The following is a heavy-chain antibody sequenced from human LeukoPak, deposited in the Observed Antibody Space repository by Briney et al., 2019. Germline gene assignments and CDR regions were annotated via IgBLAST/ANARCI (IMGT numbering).Heavy chain of an antibody. CDR1: GFTFSNYW. Sequence: GGSLRLSWVASGFTFSNYWMSWVRQAPGKGLEWVANIKQDETAKYYVDSVKGRFTVSRDNANNSLFLQMSYLGAEDTAVYYCVRGGAGSGSFDFWGQGTLVTVSS. D-gene: IGHD1-26*01. CDR3: VRGGAGSGSFDF. V-gene: IGHV3-7*01. CDR2: IKQDETAK. J-gene: IGHJ5*01.